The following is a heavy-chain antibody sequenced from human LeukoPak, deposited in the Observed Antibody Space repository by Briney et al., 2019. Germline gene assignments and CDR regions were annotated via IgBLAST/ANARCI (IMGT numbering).Heavy chain of an antibody. J-gene: IGHJ4*02. CDR2: IYYSGST. D-gene: IGHD5-12*01. V-gene: IGHV4-59*01. Sequence: SETLSLTCTVSGGSISSYYWSWIRQPPGKGPEWIGYIYYSGSTNYNPSLKSRVTISVDTSKNQFSLKLSSVTAADTAVYYCASRGYSGYSFFDYWGQGTLVTVSS. CDR1: GGSISSYY. CDR3: ASRGYSGYSFFDY.